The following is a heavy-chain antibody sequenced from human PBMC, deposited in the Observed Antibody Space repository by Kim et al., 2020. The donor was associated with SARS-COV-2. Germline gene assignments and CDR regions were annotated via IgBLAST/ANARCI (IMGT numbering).Heavy chain of an antibody. J-gene: IGHJ6*02. V-gene: IGHV4-59*01. CDR3: ARDHRADYGDNYYYYGMDV. D-gene: IGHD4-17*01. Sequence: SRVTISVDTSKNQFSLKLSSVTAADTAVYYCARDHRADYGDNYYYYGMDVWGQGTTVTVSS.